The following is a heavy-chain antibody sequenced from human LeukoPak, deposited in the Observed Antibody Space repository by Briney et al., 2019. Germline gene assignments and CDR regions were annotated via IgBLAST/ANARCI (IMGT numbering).Heavy chain of an antibody. CDR3: AKGLQWLVAGGIDY. Sequence: GGSLRLSCAASGFTFSSYAMSWVRQAPGKGLEWVSAISGSGGSTYYADSVKGRFTISRDNSKNTLYLQMNSLRAEDTAVYYCAKGLQWLVAGGIDYWGQGTLVTVSS. V-gene: IGHV3-23*01. CDR2: ISGSGGST. CDR1: GFTFSSYA. J-gene: IGHJ4*02. D-gene: IGHD6-19*01.